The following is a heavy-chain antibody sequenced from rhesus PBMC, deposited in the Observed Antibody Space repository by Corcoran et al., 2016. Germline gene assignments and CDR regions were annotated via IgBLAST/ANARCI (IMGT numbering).Heavy chain of an antibody. J-gene: IGHJ6*01. CDR3: ARDQYLDWYGLDS. Sequence: QVQLQESGPGLVKPSETLSLTCAVSGDSISSSYYYWSWLPQPPGTGLEWIGYITYSGSTSYNPSLKSRVTISRDTAKNQFSLKLSSMTAADTAVYYCARDQYLDWYGLDSWGQGVVVTVSS. V-gene: IGHV4-122*02. D-gene: IGHD3-3*01. CDR2: ITYSGST. CDR1: GDSISSSYYY.